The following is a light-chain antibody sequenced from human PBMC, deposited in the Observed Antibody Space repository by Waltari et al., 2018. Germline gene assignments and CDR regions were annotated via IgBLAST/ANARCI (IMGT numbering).Light chain of an antibody. CDR2: DAS. Sequence: ELVLTQSPGTLSLSPGERATLSCRATQSVGRSLAWYQQKPGQAPRLLIYDASKRATGIPERFSGGGSGTDFSLTISRLEPEDFAVYYCQMYVRLPVTFGQGTKVEIK. CDR3: QMYVRLPVT. J-gene: IGKJ1*01. CDR1: QSVGRS. V-gene: IGKV3-20*01.